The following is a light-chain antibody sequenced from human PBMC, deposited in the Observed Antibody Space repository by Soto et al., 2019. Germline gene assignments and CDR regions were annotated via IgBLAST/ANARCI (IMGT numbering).Light chain of an antibody. CDR1: QSFTTSY. CDR3: QQYGSSLLT. CDR2: GAS. J-gene: IGKJ4*01. V-gene: IGKV3-20*01. Sequence: EMGLPRPPAPRPFPPGERATLPCRASQSFTTSYLPWNHQNPGQAPSLLIYGASSRATGIPDRFSGSGSGTDFTLTISRLEPEDFAVYYCQQYGSSLLTFGGGTKVEIK.